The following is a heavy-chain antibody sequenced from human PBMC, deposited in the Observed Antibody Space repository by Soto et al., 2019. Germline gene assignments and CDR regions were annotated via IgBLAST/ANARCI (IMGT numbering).Heavy chain of an antibody. V-gene: IGHV3-23*01. CDR3: AKDAISGDGIWLMDS. CDR1: GFTFRNYA. Sequence: GGSLRLSCAASGFTFRNYAMTWARQAPGKGLEWVSSLLRSGSSAYYADSVRGRFTISSDTSANSLYLQMDNLRAEDTAIYYCAKDAISGDGIWLMDSWGQGTVVTVS. CDR2: LLRSGSSA. D-gene: IGHD4-17*01. J-gene: IGHJ5*02.